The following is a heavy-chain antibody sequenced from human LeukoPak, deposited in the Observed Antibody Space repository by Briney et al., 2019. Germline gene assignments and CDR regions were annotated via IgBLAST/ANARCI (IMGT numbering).Heavy chain of an antibody. D-gene: IGHD2-2*01. CDR2: INPSGGST. CDR1: GYTSTSYY. CDR3: ARGGPQIVVVPAAMREFDY. J-gene: IGHJ4*02. Sequence: ASVKVSCKASGYTSTSYYMHWVRQAPGQGLEWMGIINPSGGSTSYAQKFQGRVTMTRDTSTSTVYMELSSLRSEDTAVYYCARGGPQIVVVPAAMREFDYWGQGTLVTVSS. V-gene: IGHV1-46*01.